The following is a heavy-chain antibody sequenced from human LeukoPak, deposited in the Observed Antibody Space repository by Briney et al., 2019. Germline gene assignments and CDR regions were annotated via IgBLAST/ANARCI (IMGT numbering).Heavy chain of an antibody. CDR1: GFTFSSYA. CDR2: ISSSGGST. D-gene: IGHD6-13*01. CDR3: AKPGKEAAAGTGLGFDP. J-gene: IGHJ5*02. V-gene: IGHV3-23*01. Sequence: GGSLRLSCAASGFTFSSYAMSWVRQAPGKGLEWVSAISSSGGSTYYADSVKGRFTISRDNSKNTLYLQMNSLRAEDTAVYYCAKPGKEAAAGTGLGFDPWGQGTLVTVSS.